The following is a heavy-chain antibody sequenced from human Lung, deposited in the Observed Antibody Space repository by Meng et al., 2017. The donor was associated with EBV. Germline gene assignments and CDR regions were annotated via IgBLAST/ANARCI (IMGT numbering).Heavy chain of an antibody. Sequence: QVAREESGPRMVKPGPTVRLSCNYSGYTLTDNLLQLGRHAPGQGSEWMGRINTNGGGVNYQNKFQQRVPITTGTSTTTHYMLLRRLRYADNAATYYARRRGSSGCDEDSWGQGTLVTVSS. CDR3: ARRRGSSGCDEDS. J-gene: IGHJ4*02. CDR1: GYTLTDNL. V-gene: IGHV1-2*06. CDR2: INTNGGGV. D-gene: IGHD3-22*01.